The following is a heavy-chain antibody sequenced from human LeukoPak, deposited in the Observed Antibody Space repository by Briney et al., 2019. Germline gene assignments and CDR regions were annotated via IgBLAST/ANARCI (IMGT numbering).Heavy chain of an antibody. Sequence: ASVKVSCKASGGTFSSYAISWVRQAPGQGLEWMGGIIPIFGTANYAQKFQGRVTITADESTSTAYMELSSLRSEDTAVYYCARDTRPSSSIAARLGYYYGMDVWGQGTTVTVSS. CDR2: IIPIFGTA. D-gene: IGHD6-6*01. CDR1: GGTFSSYA. J-gene: IGHJ6*02. V-gene: IGHV1-69*13. CDR3: ARDTRPSSSIAARLGYYYGMDV.